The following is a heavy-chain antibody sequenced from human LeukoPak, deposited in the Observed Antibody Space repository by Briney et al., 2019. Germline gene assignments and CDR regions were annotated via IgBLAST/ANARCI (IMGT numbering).Heavy chain of an antibody. CDR1: GGSISSYY. CDR2: IYYSGST. CDR3: ARHVLQQQPDAFDI. V-gene: IGHV4-59*08. Sequence: PSETLSLTCTVSGGSISSYYWSWIRQPPGKGLEWIGYIYYSGSTNYNPSLKSRVTISVDTSKKQFSLKLSSVTAADTAVYYCARHVLQQQPDAFDIWGQGTMVTVSS. J-gene: IGHJ3*02. D-gene: IGHD6-13*01.